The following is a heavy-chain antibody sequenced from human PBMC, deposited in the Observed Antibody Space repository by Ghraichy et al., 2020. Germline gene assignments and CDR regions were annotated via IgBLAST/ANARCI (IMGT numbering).Heavy chain of an antibody. CDR2: IYYSGST. V-gene: IGHV4-61*01. CDR1: GVSVNSGSHY. Sequence: ETLSLTCTVSGVSVNSGSHYWSWIRQPPGKGLEWIGYIYYSGSTNYKPSLKSRVTISLDTSKNQFSLRLSSVTAADTAVYYCASATAWLGNDYWGQGTLVTVSS. CDR3: ASATAWLGNDY. D-gene: IGHD6-19*01. J-gene: IGHJ4*02.